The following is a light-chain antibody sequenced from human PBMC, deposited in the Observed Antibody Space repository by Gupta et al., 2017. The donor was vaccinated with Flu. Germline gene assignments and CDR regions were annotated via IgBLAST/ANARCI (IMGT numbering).Light chain of an antibody. CDR3: QQDNNWPRT. V-gene: IGKV3-15*01. CDR2: GGS. CDR1: QIVGNN. Sequence: EIVMTQSPATLYLSPGERATLSCRASQIVGNNLAWYQQKRGQAPRLLIYGGSTMANGIPGRFSGSGSGTELTLTINNLQSEDFALYHCQQDNNWPRTFDQGTKVEIK. J-gene: IGKJ1*01.